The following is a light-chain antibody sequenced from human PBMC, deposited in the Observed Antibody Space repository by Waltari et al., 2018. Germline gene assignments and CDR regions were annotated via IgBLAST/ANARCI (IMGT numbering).Light chain of an antibody. CDR1: QSLLHSNGNTY. CDR2: RGS. CDR3: VQAIAFPFT. V-gene: IGKV2-40*01. Sequence: DIVMTQTPLSLPITPGEPASISCRSSQSLLHSNGNTYLHWYLQKPGQSPQLLIYRGSNRASGVPDRFSGCGSGTDFTLKISKVEAEDVGVYYCVQAIAFPFTFGPGTKLDIK. J-gene: IGKJ3*01.